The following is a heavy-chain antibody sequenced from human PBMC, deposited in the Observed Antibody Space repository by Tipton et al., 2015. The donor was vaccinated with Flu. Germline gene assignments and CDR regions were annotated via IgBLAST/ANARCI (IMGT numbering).Heavy chain of an antibody. J-gene: IGHJ4*02. Sequence: SLRLSCAASGFTFSSYGMHWVRQAPGKGLEWVAFIRYDGSNKYYADSVKGRFTISRDNSKNTLYLQMNSLRAEDTAIYHCARVIPELVSGLDDWGQGTLVTVSS. D-gene: IGHD5/OR15-5a*01. CDR1: GFTFSSYG. CDR3: ARVIPELVSGLDD. V-gene: IGHV3-30*02. CDR2: IRYDGSNK.